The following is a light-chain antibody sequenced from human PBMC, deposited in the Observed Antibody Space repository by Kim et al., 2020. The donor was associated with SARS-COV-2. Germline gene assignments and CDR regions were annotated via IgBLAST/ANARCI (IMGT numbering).Light chain of an antibody. J-gene: IGLJ2*01. CDR1: SLRSYY. V-gene: IGLV3-19*01. CDR3: QSRDSSGKVV. Sequence: VALGQTVRITCRGDSLRSYYATWYQQKPRQAPALVVYGKNNRPSGIPDRFSGSGSGNTASLTITGTQAEDEADFYCQSRDSSGKVVFGGGTQLTVL. CDR2: GKN.